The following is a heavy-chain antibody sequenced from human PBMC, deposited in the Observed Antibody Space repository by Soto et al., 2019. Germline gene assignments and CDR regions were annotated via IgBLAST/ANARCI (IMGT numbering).Heavy chain of an antibody. V-gene: IGHV3-30*18. CDR1: GFTFSSYG. CDR3: AKSPGWWLDEYWYFDL. CDR2: ISYDGSNK. Sequence: QVQLVESGGGVVQPGRSLRLSCAASGFTFSSYGMHWVRQAPGKGLEWVAVISYDGSNKYYADSVKDRFTISRDNSKNTLYLQMNSLRAEDTAVYYCAKSPGWWLDEYWYFDLWGRGTLVTVSS. J-gene: IGHJ2*01. D-gene: IGHD2-15*01.